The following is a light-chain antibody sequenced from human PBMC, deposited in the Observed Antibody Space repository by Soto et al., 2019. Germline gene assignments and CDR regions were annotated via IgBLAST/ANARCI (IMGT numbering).Light chain of an antibody. CDR2: GAF. CDR1: PSVTNY. CDR3: QQRNIWPPVT. J-gene: IGKJ5*01. V-gene: IGKV3-11*01. Sequence: EIVLTQSPATLSLSPWESATLSCRASPSVTNYLAWSQQKPGQAPRLLLYGAFNRATGIPARFSGSGSGTDFTLTISSLEPEDFAVYYCQQRNIWPPVTFGQGTRLEIK.